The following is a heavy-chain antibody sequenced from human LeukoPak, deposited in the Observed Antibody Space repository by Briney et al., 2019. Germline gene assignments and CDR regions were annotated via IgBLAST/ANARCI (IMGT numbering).Heavy chain of an antibody. V-gene: IGHV3-66*02. CDR2: IYSGGST. Sequence: GGSPRLSCAASGFTVSSNYMSWVRQAPGKGLEWVSVIYSGGSTYYTDSVKGRFTISRDNSKNTLYLQMNSLRVEDTAVYYCAREGAFDYYDSSGYSGYWGQGTLVTVSS. D-gene: IGHD3-22*01. CDR3: AREGAFDYYDSSGYSGY. J-gene: IGHJ4*02. CDR1: GFTVSSNY.